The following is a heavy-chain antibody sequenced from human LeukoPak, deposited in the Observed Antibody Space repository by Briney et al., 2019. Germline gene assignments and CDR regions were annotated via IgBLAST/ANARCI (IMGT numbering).Heavy chain of an antibody. CDR2: VYTSGIT. J-gene: IGHJ2*01. Sequence: SETLSLTCTVSGGSISYYYWSWIRQSAGQGLEWIGRVYTSGITNDKPSLKSRVTMSVDTSKNQFSLRLSSVTAADTAVYYCARDVLGWGSNWYFDLWGRGTLVTVSS. D-gene: IGHD3-16*01. CDR3: ARDVLGWGSNWYFDL. CDR1: GGSISYYY. V-gene: IGHV4-4*07.